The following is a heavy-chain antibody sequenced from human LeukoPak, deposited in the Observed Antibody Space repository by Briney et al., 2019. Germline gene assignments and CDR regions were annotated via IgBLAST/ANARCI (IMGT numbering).Heavy chain of an antibody. D-gene: IGHD6-13*01. Sequence: GGSLRLSCSASGFTFSDYAVHWVRQAPGKGLEWVTVISYDGSNKYYADSVKGRFTISRDNSKNTLYLQMNSLRAEDTAVYYCARGSPYSSSWYLFDYWGQGTLVTVSS. CDR3: ARGSPYSSSWYLFDY. J-gene: IGHJ4*02. CDR2: ISYDGSNK. CDR1: GFTFSDYA. V-gene: IGHV3-30-3*01.